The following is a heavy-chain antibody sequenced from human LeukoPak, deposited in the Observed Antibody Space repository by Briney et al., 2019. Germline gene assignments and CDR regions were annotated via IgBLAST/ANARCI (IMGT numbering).Heavy chain of an antibody. CDR1: GFTFSSYS. V-gene: IGHV3-21*01. D-gene: IGHD6-13*01. CDR3: ARGYSSSWGNFDY. CDR2: ISSSSSYI. J-gene: IGHJ4*02. Sequence: GGSLRLSCAASGFTFSSYSMNWVRQAPGKGLEWVSSISSSSSYIYYADSVKGRFTISRDNAKNSLYLQMNSLRAEDTAVYYCARGYSSSWGNFDYWGQGTLVTVSP.